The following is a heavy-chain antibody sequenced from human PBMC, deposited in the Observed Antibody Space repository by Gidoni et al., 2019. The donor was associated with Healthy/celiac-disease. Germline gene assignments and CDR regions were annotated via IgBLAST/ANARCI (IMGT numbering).Heavy chain of an antibody. CDR1: GLPFSSYA. D-gene: IGHD3-22*01. CDR2: ISYDGSNK. V-gene: IGHV3-30-3*01. CDR3: ARALLITMIVANDAFDI. Sequence: QVQLVESGGGVVQPGRSLRLSCAASGLPFSSYAMHWVRQAPGKGLEWVAVISYDGSNKYYADSVKGRFTISRDNSKNTLYLQMNSLRAEDTAVYYCARALLITMIVANDAFDIWGQGTMVTVSS. J-gene: IGHJ3*02.